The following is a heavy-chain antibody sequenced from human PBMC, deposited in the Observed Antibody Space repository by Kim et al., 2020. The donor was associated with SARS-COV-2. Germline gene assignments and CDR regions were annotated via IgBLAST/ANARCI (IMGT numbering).Heavy chain of an antibody. Sequence: TQYAQQFQGSVTITRDTSANTAYMDLRSLTFEDTAIYYCARDMNPTVYDYWGQGTLVTVSS. V-gene: IGHV1-3*01. CDR3: ARDMNPTVYDY. CDR2: T. D-gene: IGHD4-4*01. J-gene: IGHJ4*02.